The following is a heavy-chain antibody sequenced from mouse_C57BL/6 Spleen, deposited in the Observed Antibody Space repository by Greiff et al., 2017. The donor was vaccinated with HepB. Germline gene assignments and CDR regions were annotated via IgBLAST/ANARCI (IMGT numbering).Heavy chain of an antibody. CDR3: ALIYYDYTYAMDY. J-gene: IGHJ4*01. Sequence: VKLMESGAELARPGASVKLSCKASGYTFTSYGISWVKQRTGQGLEWIGEIYPRSGNTYYNEKFKGKATLTADKSSSTAYMELRSLTSEDSAVYFCALIYYDYTYAMDYWGQGTSVTVSS. CDR1: GYTFTSYG. V-gene: IGHV1-81*01. D-gene: IGHD2-4*01. CDR2: IYPRSGNT.